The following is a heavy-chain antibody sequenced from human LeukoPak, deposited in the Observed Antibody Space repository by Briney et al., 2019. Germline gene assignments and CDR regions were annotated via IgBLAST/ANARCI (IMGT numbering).Heavy chain of an antibody. V-gene: IGHV4-31*11. J-gene: IGHJ4*02. D-gene: IGHD4-17*01. CDR3: AGEYGDYVDY. Sequence: PSETLSLTCAVYGGSFSGYYWSWIRQHPGKGLEWIGYIYYSGSTYYNPSLKSRVTISVDTSKNQFSLKLSSVTAADTAVYCCAGEYGDYVDYWGQGTLVTVSS. CDR1: GGSFSGYY. CDR2: IYYSGST.